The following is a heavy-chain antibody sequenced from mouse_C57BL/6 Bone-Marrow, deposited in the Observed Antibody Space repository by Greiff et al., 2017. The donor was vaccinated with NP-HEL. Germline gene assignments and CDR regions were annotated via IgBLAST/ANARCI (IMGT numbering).Heavy chain of an antibody. V-gene: IGHV5-6*02. Sequence: EVKLMESGGDLVKPGGSLKLSCAASGFTFSSYGMSWVRQTPDKRLEWVATISSGGSYTYYPDSVKGRFTISRDNAKNTLYLQMSSLKSEDTAMYYCARRRPLTFYFDYWGQGTTLTVSS. J-gene: IGHJ2*01. CDR2: ISSGGSYT. D-gene: IGHD4-1*01. CDR1: GFTFSSYG. CDR3: ARRRPLTFYFDY.